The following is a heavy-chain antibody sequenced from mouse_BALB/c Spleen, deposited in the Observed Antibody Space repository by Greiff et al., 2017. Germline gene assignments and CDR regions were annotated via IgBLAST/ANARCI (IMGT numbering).Heavy chain of an antibody. Sequence: EVQLQESGAELVKPGASVELSCTASGFNIKDTYMHWVKQRPEQGLEWIGRIDPANGNTKYDPKFQGKATTTADTSSNTAYLQLSSLTSEDTAVYYCASQGNYVGEPFDYWGQGTTLTVSS. D-gene: IGHD2-1*01. CDR2: IDPANGNT. J-gene: IGHJ2*01. CDR3: ASQGNYVGEPFDY. V-gene: IGHV14-3*02. CDR1: GFNIKDTY.